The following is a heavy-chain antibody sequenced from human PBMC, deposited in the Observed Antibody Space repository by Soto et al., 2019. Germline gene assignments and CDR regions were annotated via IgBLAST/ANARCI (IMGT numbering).Heavy chain of an antibody. Sequence: GESLKISCKGSGYSFTSYWIGWVRQMPGKGLEWMGIIYPGDSDTRYSLSFQGQVTISADKSISTAYLQWSSLKASDTAMYYCARRVDFWSGSNYYGMDVWGQGTTVTVSS. D-gene: IGHD3-3*01. V-gene: IGHV5-51*01. CDR3: ARRVDFWSGSNYYGMDV. CDR2: IYPGDSDT. CDR1: GYSFTSYW. J-gene: IGHJ6*02.